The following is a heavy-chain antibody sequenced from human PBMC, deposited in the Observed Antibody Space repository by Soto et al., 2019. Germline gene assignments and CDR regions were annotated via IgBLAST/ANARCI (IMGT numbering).Heavy chain of an antibody. CDR1: GGSISSGGYY. D-gene: IGHD3-10*01. CDR3: ARVGGFRATTIDY. Sequence: TLSLTCTVSGGSISSGGYYWSWIRQHPGKGLEWIGYIYYSGSTYYNPSLKSRVTISVDTSKNQFSLKLSSVTAADTAVYYCARVGGFRATTIDYWGQGTLVTVSS. V-gene: IGHV4-30-4*08. CDR2: IYYSGST. J-gene: IGHJ4*02.